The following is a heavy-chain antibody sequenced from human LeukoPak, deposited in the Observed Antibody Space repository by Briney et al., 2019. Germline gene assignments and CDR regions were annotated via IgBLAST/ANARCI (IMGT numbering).Heavy chain of an antibody. CDR2: IYYSGGT. CDR3: ARASSYHDAFDI. D-gene: IGHD1-26*01. Sequence: SETLSLTCTVSGGSISSSSYYWGWIRQPPGKGLEWIGSIYYSGGTYYNPSLKSRVTISVDTSKNQFSLKLSSVTAADTAVYYCARASSYHDAFDIWGQGTMVTVSS. CDR1: GGSISSSSYY. V-gene: IGHV4-39*07. J-gene: IGHJ3*02.